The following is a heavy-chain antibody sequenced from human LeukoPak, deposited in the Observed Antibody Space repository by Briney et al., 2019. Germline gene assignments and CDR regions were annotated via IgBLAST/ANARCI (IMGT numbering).Heavy chain of an antibody. CDR1: GFTFNNYV. D-gene: IGHD6-13*01. J-gene: IGHJ4*02. V-gene: IGHV3-23*01. Sequence: PGGSLRLSCAASGFTFNNYVMSWVRQAPGKGRQWVSDISGTGGSTYYVDSVKGRFTISRDNSKNTLYLQMNSLRAEDTAVYFCAKRVGTYSSSSCDYGGQGTLVTVSS. CDR2: ISGTGGST. CDR3: AKRVGTYSSSSCDY.